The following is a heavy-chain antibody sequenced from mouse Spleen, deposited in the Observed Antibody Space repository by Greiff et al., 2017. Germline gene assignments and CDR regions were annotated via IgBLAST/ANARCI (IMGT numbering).Heavy chain of an antibody. CDR2: INPGSGGT. CDR1: GYAFTNYL. Sequence: QVQLQQSGAELVRPGTSVKVSCKASGYAFTNYLIEWVKQRPGQGLEWIGVINPGSGGTNYNEKFKGKATLTADKSSSTAYMQLSSLTSDDSAVYFCARSNYGSPWYFDVWGAGTTVTVSS. J-gene: IGHJ1*01. D-gene: IGHD1-1*01. CDR3: ARSNYGSPWYFDV. V-gene: IGHV1-54*01.